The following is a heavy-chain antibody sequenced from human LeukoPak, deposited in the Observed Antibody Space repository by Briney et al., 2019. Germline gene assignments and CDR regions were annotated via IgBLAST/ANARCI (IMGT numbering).Heavy chain of an antibody. CDR2: INPSGGST. CDR3: ARGSHSSSWYYYYMDV. CDR1: GYTFTSYY. D-gene: IGHD6-13*01. V-gene: IGHV1-46*01. Sequence: ASVKVSCKASGYTFTSYYMHWVRQAPGQGLEWMGIINPSGGSTSYAQKFQGRVTMTRDMSTSTVYMELSSLRSEDTAAYYCARGSHSSSWYYYYMDVWGKGTTVTVSS. J-gene: IGHJ6*03.